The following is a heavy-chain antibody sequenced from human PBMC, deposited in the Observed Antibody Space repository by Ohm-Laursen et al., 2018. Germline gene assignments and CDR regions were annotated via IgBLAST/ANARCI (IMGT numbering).Heavy chain of an antibody. CDR2: ISSSGTTI. J-gene: IGHJ4*02. CDR3: ARGGSTYCGDDCYIDY. D-gene: IGHD2-21*02. Sequence: GSLRLSCAAAGFIFSSYEMNWVRQAPGKGLEWVSYISSSGTTIYYADSVKGRFTISRDNGKNSLYLQMNSLRAEDTAFYYCARGGSTYCGDDCYIDYWGQGTLVTVSS. CDR1: GFIFSSYE. V-gene: IGHV3-48*03.